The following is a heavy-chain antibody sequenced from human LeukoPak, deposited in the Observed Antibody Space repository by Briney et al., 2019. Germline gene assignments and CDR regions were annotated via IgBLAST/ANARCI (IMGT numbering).Heavy chain of an antibody. V-gene: IGHV4-34*01. CDR2: INHSGST. D-gene: IGHD3-16*01. CDR1: GGSFSGYY. Sequence: PSETLSLTCAVYGGSFSGYYWSWIRQPPGKGLEWIGEINHSGSTNYNPSLKSRVTISVDTSKNQFSLKLSSVTAADTAVYYCARKLGYWGRGTLVTVSS. CDR3: ARKLGY. J-gene: IGHJ4*02.